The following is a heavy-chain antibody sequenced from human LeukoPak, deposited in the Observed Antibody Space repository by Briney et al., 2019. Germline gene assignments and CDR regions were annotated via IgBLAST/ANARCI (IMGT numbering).Heavy chain of an antibody. CDR2: ISGSGGST. Sequence: GGSLRLSCAASGFTFSSYAMSWVRQAPGKGLEWVSAISGSGGSTYYADSVKGRFTISRDNPKNTLYLQMNSLRAEDTAVYYCAKDRVGNSYGYWYFDYWGQGTLVTVSS. V-gene: IGHV3-23*01. CDR3: AKDRVGNSYGYWYFDY. J-gene: IGHJ4*02. CDR1: GFTFSSYA. D-gene: IGHD5-18*01.